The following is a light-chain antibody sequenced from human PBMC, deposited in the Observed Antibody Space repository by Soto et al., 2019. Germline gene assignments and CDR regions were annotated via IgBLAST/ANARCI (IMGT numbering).Light chain of an antibody. V-gene: IGLV2-11*01. CDR3: CSYAGGYTHV. Sequence: LTQPASVSGSPGQSITISCTGTSGDVGAYNFVSWYQHHPGKAPKLIIYDVTKRPSGVPHHFSGSKSGNTASLTISGLQAEDEADYYCCSYAGGYTHVFGTGTKVTVL. CDR1: SGDVGAYNF. J-gene: IGLJ1*01. CDR2: DVT.